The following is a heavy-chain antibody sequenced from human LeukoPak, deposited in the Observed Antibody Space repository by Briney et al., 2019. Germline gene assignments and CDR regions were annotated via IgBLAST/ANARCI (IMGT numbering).Heavy chain of an antibody. V-gene: IGHV3-64*01. Sequence: GGSLRLSGAASGFTFSSYAMHWVRQAPGKGLEYVSAISSNGGSTYYANSVKGRFTISRDNSKNTLYLQMGSLRAEDMAVYYCAREGITGSLLIDYWGQGTLVTVSS. J-gene: IGHJ4*02. D-gene: IGHD1-20*01. CDR2: ISSNGGST. CDR3: AREGITGSLLIDY. CDR1: GFTFSSYA.